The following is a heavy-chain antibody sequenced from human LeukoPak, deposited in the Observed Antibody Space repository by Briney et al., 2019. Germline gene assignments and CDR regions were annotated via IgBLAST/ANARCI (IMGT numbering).Heavy chain of an antibody. CDR3: ARGHVSTGWFLDAFDV. D-gene: IGHD6-19*01. CDR2: MHYIGSS. J-gene: IGHJ3*01. CDR1: GGSVSSHTYY. V-gene: IGHV4-39*07. Sequence: PSETLSLTCTVSGGSVSSHTYYWGWIRQPPGKGLEWIGSMHYIGSSYYNPSLKSRVTMSADTSKNQFSLKLSSVTAADTAVYYCARGHVSTGWFLDAFDVWGQGTMVTVSS.